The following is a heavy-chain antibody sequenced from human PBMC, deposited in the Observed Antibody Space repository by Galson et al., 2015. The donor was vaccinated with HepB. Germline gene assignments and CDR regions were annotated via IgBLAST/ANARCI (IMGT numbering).Heavy chain of an antibody. CDR3: ARGWHSSSSTYFDN. CDR1: GFTFMSYS. V-gene: IGHV3-48*02. J-gene: IGHJ4*02. CDR2: ISSTGTTI. D-gene: IGHD6-6*01. Sequence: SLRLSCAASGFTFMSYSMNWVRQAPGKGLERVSYISSTGTTIFYADSVKGRFTISRDNAKNSLYLQMNSLEDNDTAIYYCARGWHSSSSTYFDNWGQGTLLTVSS.